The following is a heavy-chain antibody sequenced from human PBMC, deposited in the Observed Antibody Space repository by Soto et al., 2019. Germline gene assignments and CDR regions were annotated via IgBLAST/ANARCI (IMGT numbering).Heavy chain of an antibody. Sequence: GGSLRLSCAASGFTFSSYAMSWVRQAPGKGLEWVSAISGSGGSTYYADSVKGRFTISRDNSKNTLYLQMNSLRAEDTAVYYCARLPVAYYDFWSGYYPFDYWGQGTLVTVSS. CDR1: GFTFSSYA. CDR3: ARLPVAYYDFWSGYYPFDY. CDR2: ISGSGGST. J-gene: IGHJ4*02. D-gene: IGHD3-3*01. V-gene: IGHV3-23*01.